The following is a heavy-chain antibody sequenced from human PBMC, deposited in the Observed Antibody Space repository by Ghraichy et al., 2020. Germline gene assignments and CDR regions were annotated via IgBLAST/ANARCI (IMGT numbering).Heavy chain of an antibody. CDR3: ARKYQWGYCSSTSCYTHFDY. Sequence: ASVKVSCKASGYTFTSSGISWVRQAPGQGLEWMGWISAYNGNTNYAQKLQGRVTMTTDTSTSTAYMELRSLRSDDTAVYYCARKYQWGYCSSTSCYTHFDYWGQGTLVTVSS. J-gene: IGHJ4*02. D-gene: IGHD2-2*02. CDR1: GYTFTSSG. V-gene: IGHV1-18*01. CDR2: ISAYNGNT.